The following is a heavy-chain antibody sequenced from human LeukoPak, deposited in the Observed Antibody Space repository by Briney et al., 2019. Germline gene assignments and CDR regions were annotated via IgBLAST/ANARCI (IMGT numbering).Heavy chain of an antibody. CDR1: GGTFSSYA. V-gene: IGHV1-69*13. D-gene: IGHD3-22*01. Sequence: SVKVSCKASGGTFSSYAISWVRQAPGQGLEWMGGIIPIFGTASYAQKFQGRVTITADESTSTAYMELSSLRSEDTAVYYCAREYYYDSSGYHGDYFDYWGQGTLVTVSS. CDR2: IIPIFGTA. J-gene: IGHJ4*02. CDR3: AREYYYDSSGYHGDYFDY.